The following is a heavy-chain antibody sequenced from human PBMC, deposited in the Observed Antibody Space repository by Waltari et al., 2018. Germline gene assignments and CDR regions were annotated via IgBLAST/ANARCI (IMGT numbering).Heavy chain of an antibody. CDR1: GGSFGGYY. V-gene: IGHV4-34*01. Sequence: QVQLQQWGAGLLKPSETLSLTCAVYGGSFGGYYWSWIRQPPGKGLEWIGEINDSGSTNYNPSLKSRVTISVDSSKNQFSLSLRSVTAADTSVYYCARFRSASKAFDIWGQGTMVTVSS. J-gene: IGHJ3*02. CDR3: ARFRSASKAFDI. CDR2: INDSGST. D-gene: IGHD4-4*01.